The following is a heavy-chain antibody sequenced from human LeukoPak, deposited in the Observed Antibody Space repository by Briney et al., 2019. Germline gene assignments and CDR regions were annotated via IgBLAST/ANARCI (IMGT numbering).Heavy chain of an antibody. CDR2: INPSGGST. CDR3: ARSWYRGNGYDFGLFDY. D-gene: IGHD5-12*01. Sequence: ASVKVSCKASGYTFTSYYMHWVRQAPGQGLEWMGIINPSGGSTSYAQKFQGRVTMTRDMSTSTVYMELSSLRSEDTAVYYCARSWYRGNGYDFGLFDYWGQGTLVTVSS. V-gene: IGHV1-46*01. J-gene: IGHJ4*02. CDR1: GYTFTSYY.